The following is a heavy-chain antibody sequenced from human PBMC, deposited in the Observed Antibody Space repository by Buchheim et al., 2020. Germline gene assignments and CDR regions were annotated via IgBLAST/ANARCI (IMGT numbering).Heavy chain of an antibody. V-gene: IGHV3-30*18. CDR3: AKDPFASTVVTRSYFDY. CDR2: ISYDGSNK. Sequence: QVQLVESGGGVVQPGRSLRLSCAASGFTFSSYGMHWVRQAPGKGLEWVAVISYDGSNKYYADSVKGRFTISRDISKNTLYLQMNSLRAEDTTVYYCAKDPFASTVVTRSYFDYWGQGTL. D-gene: IGHD4-23*01. CDR1: GFTFSSYG. J-gene: IGHJ4*02.